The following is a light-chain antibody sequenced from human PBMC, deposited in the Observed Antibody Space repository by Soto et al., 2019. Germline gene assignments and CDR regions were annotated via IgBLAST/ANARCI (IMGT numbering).Light chain of an antibody. CDR3: SSFTSRSILYV. CDR1: STDFVSYNR. J-gene: IGLJ1*01. CDR2: EAS. V-gene: IGLV2-18*02. Sequence: QSVLTQPPSVSGSPGQSVTISCTGTSTDFVSYNRVSWYQQPPGTAPKLIIYEASNRPSGVPDRFSGSKSGNTASLTISGLQAEDEADYSSSSFTSRSILYVFGTGTKVTVL.